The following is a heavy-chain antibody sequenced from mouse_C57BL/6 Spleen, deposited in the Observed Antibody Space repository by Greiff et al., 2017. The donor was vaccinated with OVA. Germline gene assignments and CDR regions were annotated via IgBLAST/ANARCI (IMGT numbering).Heavy chain of an antibody. CDR1: GYTFTSYW. D-gene: IGHD2-4*01. Sequence: QVQLQQPGAELVRPGSSVKLSCKASGYTFTSYWMHWVKQRPIQGLEWIGNIDPSDSETHYNQKFKDKATLTVDKSSSTAYMQLSSLTSEDSAVYYCARNDYDGDGAWFAYWGQGTLVTVSA. J-gene: IGHJ3*01. CDR3: ARNDYDGDGAWFAY. CDR2: IDPSDSET. V-gene: IGHV1-52*01.